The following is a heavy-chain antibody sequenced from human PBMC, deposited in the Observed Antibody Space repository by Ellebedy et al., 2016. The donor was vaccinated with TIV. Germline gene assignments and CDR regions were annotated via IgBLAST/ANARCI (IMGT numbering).Heavy chain of an antibody. D-gene: IGHD3-3*01. CDR2: INPSGGSK. V-gene: IGHV1-46*01. CDR1: GYTFTSYY. CDR3: ARGGITIFGASYYYGMDV. J-gene: IGHJ6*02. Sequence: ASVKVSCKASGYTFTSYYMHWVRQAPGQGLEWMGVINPSGGSKTYAQKFQGRVTMTRDTSTSTVHMELSSLRSEDTAVYYCARGGITIFGASYYYGMDVWGQGTTVTVS.